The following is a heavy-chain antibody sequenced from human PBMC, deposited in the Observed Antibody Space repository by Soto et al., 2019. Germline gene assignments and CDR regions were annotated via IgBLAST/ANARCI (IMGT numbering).Heavy chain of an antibody. CDR1: GYTFTSYY. CDR2: INPSGGST. J-gene: IGHJ6*03. CDR3: ARDNGDGYYYYYMDV. V-gene: IGHV1-46*03. Sequence: QVQLVQSGAEVKKPGASVKVSCKASGYTFTSYYMHWVRQAPGQGLEWMGIINPSGGSTSYAQKFQGRVTMTRDTSKSTVYMELSSLRSEDTAVYYCARDNGDGYYYYYMDVWGKGTTVTVSS. D-gene: IGHD4-17*01.